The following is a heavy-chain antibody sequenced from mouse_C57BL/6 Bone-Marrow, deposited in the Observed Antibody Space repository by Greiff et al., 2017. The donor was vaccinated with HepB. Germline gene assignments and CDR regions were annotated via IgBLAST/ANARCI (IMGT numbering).Heavy chain of an antibody. Sequence: DVQLQESGPELVKPGASVKIPCKASGYTFTDYNMDWVKQSHGKSLEWIGDINPNNGGTIYNQKFKGKATLTVDKSSSTAYMELRSLTSEDTAVYYCARGDYGSGIWYFDVWGTGTTVTVSS. V-gene: IGHV1-18*01. J-gene: IGHJ1*03. CDR1: GYTFTDYN. CDR3: ARGDYGSGIWYFDV. CDR2: INPNNGGT. D-gene: IGHD1-1*01.